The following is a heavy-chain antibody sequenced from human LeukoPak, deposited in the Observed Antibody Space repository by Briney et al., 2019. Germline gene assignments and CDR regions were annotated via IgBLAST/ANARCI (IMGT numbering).Heavy chain of an antibody. CDR2: INSDGRST. V-gene: IGHV3-74*01. J-gene: IGHJ4*02. D-gene: IGHD6-13*01. CDR3: ARASAAGIMLDS. CDR1: GFTFSSYW. Sequence: GGSLRLSCAASGFTFSSYWMHWVRQAPGKGLVWVSRINSDGRSTNCADSVKGRFTISRDNAKNTLYLQMNSLRAEDTAVYYCARASAAGIMLDSWGQGTLVTVSS.